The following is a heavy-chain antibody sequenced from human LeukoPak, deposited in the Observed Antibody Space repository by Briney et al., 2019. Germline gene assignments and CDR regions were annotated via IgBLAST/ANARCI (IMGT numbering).Heavy chain of an antibody. Sequence: SETLSLTCTVSGGSISSYYWSWIRQPAGKGLEWIGRIYTSGSTNYNPSLKSRVTMSVDTSKNQFSLKLSSVTAADTAVYYCARDPSSIAPYYFDYWGRGTLVTVSS. CDR3: ARDPSSIAPYYFDY. CDR2: IYTSGST. V-gene: IGHV4-4*07. J-gene: IGHJ4*02. CDR1: GGSISSYY. D-gene: IGHD6-6*01.